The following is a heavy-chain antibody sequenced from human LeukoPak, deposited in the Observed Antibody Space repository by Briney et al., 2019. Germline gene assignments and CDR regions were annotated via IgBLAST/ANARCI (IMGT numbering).Heavy chain of an antibody. Sequence: SETLSLTCAVYGGSFSGYYWSWIRQPPGKGLEWIGEINHSGSTNYNPSLKSRVTISVDTSKNQFSLKLSSVTAADTAVYYFARQRLVKRFSFGRNTKNHDAFDIWGQGTMVTVSS. CDR2: INHSGST. CDR1: GGSFSGYY. CDR3: ARQRLVKRFSFGRNTKNHDAFDI. J-gene: IGHJ3*02. D-gene: IGHD3-16*01. V-gene: IGHV4-34*01.